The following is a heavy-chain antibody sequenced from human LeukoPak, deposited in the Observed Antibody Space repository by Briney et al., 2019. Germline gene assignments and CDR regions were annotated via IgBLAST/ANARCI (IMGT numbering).Heavy chain of an antibody. CDR1: GFTFDDYA. D-gene: IGHD1-14*01. V-gene: IGHV3-9*01. CDR2: ISWNSGSI. J-gene: IGHJ3*02. Sequence: GGSLRLPCAASGFTFDDYAMHWVRQAPGKGLEGVSGISWNSGSIGYADSVKGRFTISRDNAKNSLYLQMNSLRAEDTALYYCAKDTSDTGMFDAFDIWGQGTMVTVSS. CDR3: AKDTSDTGMFDAFDI.